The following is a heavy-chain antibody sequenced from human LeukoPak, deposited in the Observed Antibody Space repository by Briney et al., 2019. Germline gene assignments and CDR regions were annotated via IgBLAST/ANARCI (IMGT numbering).Heavy chain of an antibody. D-gene: IGHD6-13*01. CDR2: TYYRSKWYN. V-gene: IGHV6-1*01. CDR1: GDRISSNSAA. J-gene: IGHJ4*02. Sequence: SQTLSLTCAISGDRISSNSAAWNWIRQSPSRGLEWLGRTYYRSKWYNDYAVSVKSRITINPDASKNQFSLQLNSVTPEDTAVYYCARPGYSSSWYFDYWGQGTLVTVSS. CDR3: ARPGYSSSWYFDY.